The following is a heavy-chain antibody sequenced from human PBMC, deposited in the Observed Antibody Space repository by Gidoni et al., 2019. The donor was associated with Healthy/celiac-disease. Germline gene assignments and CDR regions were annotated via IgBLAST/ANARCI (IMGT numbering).Heavy chain of an antibody. CDR1: GGSISSYY. D-gene: IGHD3-10*01. V-gene: IGHV4-59*01. CDR2: IYYSGST. Sequence: QVQLQESGPGLVKPSETLSLTCTVSGGSISSYYWSWIRQPPGKGLEWIGYIYYSGSTNYNPSLKSRVTISVDTSKNQFSLKLSSVTAADTAVYYCARDRAGGYYYYMDVWGKGTTVTVSS. CDR3: ARDRAGGYYYYMDV. J-gene: IGHJ6*03.